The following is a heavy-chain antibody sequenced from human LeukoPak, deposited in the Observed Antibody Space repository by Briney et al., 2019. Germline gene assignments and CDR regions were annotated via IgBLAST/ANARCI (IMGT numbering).Heavy chain of an antibody. Sequence: GGSLRLSCAASGFTFSTYWMHWVRQTPGEGLVWVSGINSDGSRTPYADSVKGRFTISRDNAKNTPYLEMNSLRAEDTAVYYCAREENSFDSWGQGNLVTVSS. CDR3: AREENSFDS. CDR2: INSDGSRT. V-gene: IGHV3-74*01. CDR1: GFTFSTYW. J-gene: IGHJ4*02.